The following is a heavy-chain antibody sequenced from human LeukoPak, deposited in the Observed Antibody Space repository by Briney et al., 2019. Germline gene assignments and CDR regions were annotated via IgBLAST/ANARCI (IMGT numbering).Heavy chain of an antibody. CDR3: AREQVWFGGNFDY. Sequence: GESLKISFAASGXTFSSYAMHWVRQAPGKGLEWVAVISYDGSNKYYADSVKGRFTISRDNSKNTLYLQMNSLRAEDTAVYYCAREQVWFGGNFDYWGQGTLVTVSS. V-gene: IGHV3-30-3*01. J-gene: IGHJ4*02. CDR2: ISYDGSNK. D-gene: IGHD3-10*01. CDR1: GXTFSSYA.